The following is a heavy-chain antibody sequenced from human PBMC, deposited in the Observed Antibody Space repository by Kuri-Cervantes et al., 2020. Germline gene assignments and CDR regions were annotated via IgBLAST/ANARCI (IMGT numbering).Heavy chain of an antibody. J-gene: IGHJ5*02. Sequence: GESLKISCAASGFTFSSYGMHWVRQAPGKGLEWVAVIWYDGSNKYYADSVKGRFTISRDNSKNTLYLQMNSPRAEDTAVYYCARGGLYYYDSSGPAGWFDPWGQGTLVTGSS. V-gene: IGHV3-33*01. D-gene: IGHD3-22*01. CDR1: GFTFSSYG. CDR2: IWYDGSNK. CDR3: ARGGLYYYDSSGPAGWFDP.